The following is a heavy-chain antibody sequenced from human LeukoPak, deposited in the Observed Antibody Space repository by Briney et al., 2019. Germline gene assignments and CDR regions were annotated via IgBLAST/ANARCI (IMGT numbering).Heavy chain of an antibody. CDR3: ARGYGLDWFDP. Sequence: SETLSLTCTVSGGSISSSSYYWGWIRQPPGKGLEWIGSIYYSGKTYYNPSLKRRVTISVDTSKNQFSLRLSSVTAADTAVYYCARGYGLDWFDPWGQGTLVTVSS. J-gene: IGHJ5*02. CDR1: GGSISSSSYY. CDR2: IYYSGKT. V-gene: IGHV4-39*01. D-gene: IGHD1-1*01.